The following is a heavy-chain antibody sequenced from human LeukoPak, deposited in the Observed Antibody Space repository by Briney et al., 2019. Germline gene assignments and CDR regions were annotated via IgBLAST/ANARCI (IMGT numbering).Heavy chain of an antibody. D-gene: IGHD6-6*01. CDR2: IYNTGST. Sequence: PSETLSLTCTVSGGSISSYYWSWIRQPPGKGLEWIGYIYNTGSTNYNPSLKSRVTISVDTSKNQFSLKLSSVTAADTAVYYCARCTLAARLGVLSGNNWFDPWGQGILVTVSS. V-gene: IGHV4-59*08. J-gene: IGHJ5*02. CDR1: GGSISSYY. CDR3: ARCTLAARLGVLSGNNWFDP.